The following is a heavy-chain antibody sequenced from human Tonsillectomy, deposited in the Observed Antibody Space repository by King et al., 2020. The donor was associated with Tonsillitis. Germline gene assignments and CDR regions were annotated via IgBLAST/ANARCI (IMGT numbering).Heavy chain of an antibody. V-gene: IGHV5-51*01. CDR1: GYGFTNYW. CDR3: AGRPRYAVNDYYSFD. Sequence: VQSGAEVKKPGESLKISCKGSGYGFTNYWVAWVRQMPGKGLEWMGIICPSDSETQYSPSFQGHVTISVDKSINTAYLQWSSLRASDTAMYYCAGRPRYAVNDYYSFDWGQGTLVTVSS. D-gene: IGHD3-22*01. CDR2: ICPSDSET. J-gene: IGHJ4*02.